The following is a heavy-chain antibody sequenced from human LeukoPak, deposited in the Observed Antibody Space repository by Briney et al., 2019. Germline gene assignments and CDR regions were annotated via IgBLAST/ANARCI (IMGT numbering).Heavy chain of an antibody. CDR3: ASGGYYVDTAIGDAFDI. D-gene: IGHD5-18*01. Sequence: SETLSLTCTVPGGSISSSSYYWGWIRQPPGKGLEWLGSIYYSGSTYYNPSLKSRVTISVDTSKNQFSLKLSSVTAADTAVYYCASGGYYVDTAIGDAFDIWGQGTMVTVSS. J-gene: IGHJ3*02. CDR2: IYYSGST. CDR1: GGSISSSSYY. V-gene: IGHV4-39*07.